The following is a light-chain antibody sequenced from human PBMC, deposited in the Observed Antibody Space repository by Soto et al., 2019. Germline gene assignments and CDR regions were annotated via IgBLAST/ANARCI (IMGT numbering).Light chain of an antibody. CDR3: QNCHTARPT. Sequence: EIVLTQPPGTLSLSTGERATHSCRASHSVSSNSLAWYQQKPGQAPQLLIYGATTMATGIPDRFSGSGSGTDFTLTISGLQSEDLATYYCQNCHTARPTFGQGTRLEIK. CDR2: GAT. V-gene: IGKV3-20*01. J-gene: IGKJ5*01. CDR1: HSVSSNS.